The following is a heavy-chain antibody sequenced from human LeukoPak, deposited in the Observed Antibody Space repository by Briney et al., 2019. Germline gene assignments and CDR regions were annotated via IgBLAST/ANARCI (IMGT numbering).Heavy chain of an antibody. CDR2: IYYSGNT. CDR1: GVSITSGDFS. J-gene: IGHJ3*01. Sequence: PSETLSLTCSVSGVSITSGDFSWSWIRQPPGKGLEYLGYIYYSGNTFSNPSLNSRLTMSLDASNNQFSLRLTSVTAADTAVYFCARADHSGDWSDTFDVWGQGTMVTVSS. V-gene: IGHV4-30-4*07. CDR3: ARADHSGDWSDTFDV. D-gene: IGHD1-1*01.